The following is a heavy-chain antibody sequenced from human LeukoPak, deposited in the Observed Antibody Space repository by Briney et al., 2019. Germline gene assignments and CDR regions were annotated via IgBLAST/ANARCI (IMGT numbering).Heavy chain of an antibody. CDR1: GFTFSSYW. Sequence: GGSPRLSCAASGFTFSSYWMHWVRQAPGKGLVWVSRINSDGSSTSYADSVKGRFTISRDNAKNTLYLQMNSLRAEDTAVYYCAKKTIVGATVDAFDIWGQGTMVTVSS. V-gene: IGHV3-74*01. CDR3: AKKTIVGATVDAFDI. CDR2: INSDGSST. D-gene: IGHD1-26*01. J-gene: IGHJ3*02.